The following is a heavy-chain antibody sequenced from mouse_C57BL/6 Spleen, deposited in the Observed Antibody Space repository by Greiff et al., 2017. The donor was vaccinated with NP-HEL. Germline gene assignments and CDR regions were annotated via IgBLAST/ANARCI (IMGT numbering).Heavy chain of an antibody. J-gene: IGHJ4*01. CDR2: INPSTGGT. D-gene: IGHD2-4*01. Sequence: EVQLQQSGPELVKPGASVKISCKASGYSFTGYYMNWVKQSPEKSLEWIGEINPSTGGTTSNKKFKAKAKLTVDKSSSTAYMQLKSLTSEDSAVYYCAGADYDYAMGCWGQGTSVTVSS. V-gene: IGHV1-42*01. CDR3: AGADYDYAMGC. CDR1: GYSFTGYY.